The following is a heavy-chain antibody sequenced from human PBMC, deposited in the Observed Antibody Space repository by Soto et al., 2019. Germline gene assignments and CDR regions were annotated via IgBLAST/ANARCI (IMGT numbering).Heavy chain of an antibody. CDR3: ARDTIGGEAVAGTRNYYGMDV. Sequence: SWGSLRLSCAASGFTFISYGMHFFRHSPFKWLEWVAVIWYDGSNKYYADSVKGRFTISRDNSKNTLYLQMNSLRAEDTAVYYCARDTIGGEAVAGTRNYYGMDVWGQGTTVTVSS. J-gene: IGHJ6*02. CDR1: GFTFISYG. CDR2: IWYDGSNK. D-gene: IGHD6-19*01. V-gene: IGHV3-33*01.